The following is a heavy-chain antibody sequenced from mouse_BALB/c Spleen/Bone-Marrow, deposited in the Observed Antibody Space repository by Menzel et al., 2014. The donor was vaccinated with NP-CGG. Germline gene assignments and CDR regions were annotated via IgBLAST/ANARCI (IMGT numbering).Heavy chain of an antibody. D-gene: IGHD2-14*01. Sequence: VQLQQSGAELVMPGGITVKMSCKASGHAFTDYWMHWVKQRPGQGLEWIGAIDTSDSYTSYNQKFKGKATLTVDESSSAAYMQLSSLTSEDSAVYYCARSDYRYDPFAYWGQGTLVTVSA. V-gene: IGHV1-69*01. CDR3: ARSDYRYDPFAY. CDR1: GHAFTDYW. CDR2: IDTSDSYT. J-gene: IGHJ3*01.